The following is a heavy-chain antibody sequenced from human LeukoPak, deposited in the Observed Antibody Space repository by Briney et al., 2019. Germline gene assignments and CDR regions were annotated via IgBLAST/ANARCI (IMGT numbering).Heavy chain of an antibody. CDR2: IYYSGST. CDR3: ASEYCSSATCRFDY. D-gene: IGHD2-2*01. Sequence: SETLSLTCTVSSGSISSYYWSWIRQPPGKGLEWIGYIYYSGSTNYNPSLKSRVTISVDTSKNQLSLKLSSVTAADTAVYYCASEYCSSATCRFDYWGQGTLVTVSS. V-gene: IGHV4-59*01. J-gene: IGHJ4*02. CDR1: SGSISSYY.